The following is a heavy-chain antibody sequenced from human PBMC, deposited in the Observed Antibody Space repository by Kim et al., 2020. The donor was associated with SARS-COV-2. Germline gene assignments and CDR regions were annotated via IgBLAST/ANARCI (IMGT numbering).Heavy chain of an antibody. Sequence: GGSLRLSCAASGFTFSSYGMHWVRQAPGKGLEWVAVISYDGSNKYYADSVKGRFTISRDNSKNTLYLQMNSLRAEDTAVYYCARAKVFVDTAGNWFDPWCHGTLVTVSS. V-gene: IGHV3-33*05. CDR3: ARAKVFVDTAGNWFDP. D-gene: IGHD5-18*01. J-gene: IGHJ5*02. CDR1: GFTFSSYG. CDR2: ISYDGSNK.